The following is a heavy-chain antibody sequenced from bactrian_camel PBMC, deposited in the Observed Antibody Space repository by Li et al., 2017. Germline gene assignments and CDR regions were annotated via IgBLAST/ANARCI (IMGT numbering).Heavy chain of an antibody. CDR1: KDIRSTNC. D-gene: IGHD3*01. Sequence: VQLVESGGGSVQTGGSLRLSCEASKDIRSTNCVGWFRQAPGKKREGVAAIYTAGGTAHYVDSVQGRFTISRDNAKNTVYLRMNSLKSEDTDVYYCTRVGPLWSISSWGQGTQVTVS. CDR3: TRVGPLWSISS. V-gene: IGHV3S54*01. CDR2: IYTAGGTA. J-gene: IGHJ6*01.